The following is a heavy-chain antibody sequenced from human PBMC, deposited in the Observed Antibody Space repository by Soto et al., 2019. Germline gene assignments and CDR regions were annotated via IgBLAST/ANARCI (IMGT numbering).Heavy chain of an antibody. CDR2: INNDGSST. Sequence: PGGSLRLSCAASGFTFSMYWMHWVRQAPGKGLVWVSRINNDGSSTIYADSVKGRFTISRDNSKNMLYLQMNSLRADDTAVYYCASSINWGQGTLVTVSS. CDR1: GFTFSMYW. CDR3: ASSIN. V-gene: IGHV3-74*01. J-gene: IGHJ4*02.